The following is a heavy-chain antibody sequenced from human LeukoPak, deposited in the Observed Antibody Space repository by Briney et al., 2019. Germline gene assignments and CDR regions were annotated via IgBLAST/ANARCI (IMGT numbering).Heavy chain of an antibody. J-gene: IGHJ4*02. CDR1: GFTFSSYE. CDR2: ISGSGSAL. V-gene: IGHV3-48*03. Sequence: GGSLRLSCAASGFTFSSYEMNWVRQTPGKGLERGSYISGSGSALYYADSVKGRFTISRDNAKNSLYLQMNSLRAEDTAVYYCARVGPNWNNFDYWGQGTLVTVSS. CDR3: ARVGPNWNNFDY. D-gene: IGHD1/OR15-1a*01.